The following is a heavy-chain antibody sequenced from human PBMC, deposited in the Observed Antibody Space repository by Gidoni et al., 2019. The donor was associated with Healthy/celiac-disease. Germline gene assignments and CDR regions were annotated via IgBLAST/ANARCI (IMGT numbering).Heavy chain of an antibody. CDR1: GCSISSSSYY. CDR2: IYYSGST. CDR3: ARPGGYDYVWGSYRPPVYWYFDL. D-gene: IGHD3-16*02. Sequence: QLQLQESGPGLVKPSETLSLTCTVSGCSISSSSYYWGWIRQPPGKGLEWIGSIYYSGSTYYNPSLKSRVTISVDTSKNQFSLKLSSVTAADTAVYYCARPGGYDYVWGSYRPPVYWYFDLWGRGTLVTVSS. V-gene: IGHV4-39*01. J-gene: IGHJ2*01.